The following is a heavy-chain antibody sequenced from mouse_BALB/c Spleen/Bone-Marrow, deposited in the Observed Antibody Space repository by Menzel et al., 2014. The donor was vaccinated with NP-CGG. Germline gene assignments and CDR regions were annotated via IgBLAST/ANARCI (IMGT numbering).Heavy chain of an antibody. Sequence: VVKTGASVKISCKASGYSFTGYYMHWVKQSHGKSLEWIGYISCYNGATSYNQKFKGKATFTVDTSSSTAYMQFNSLTLEDAAVYDCARGGMITSQAWFAYWGQGTLVTVSA. CDR2: ISCYNGAT. CDR3: ARGGMITSQAWFAY. CDR1: GYSFTGYY. D-gene: IGHD2-4*01. J-gene: IGHJ3*01. V-gene: IGHV1S34*01.